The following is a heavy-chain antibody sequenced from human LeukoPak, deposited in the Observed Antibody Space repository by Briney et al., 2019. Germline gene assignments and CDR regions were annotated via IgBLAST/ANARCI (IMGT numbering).Heavy chain of an antibody. CDR2: IYYSGST. CDR1: GGSISSYY. Sequence: SETLSLTCTVSGGSISSYYWSWIRQPPGKGLEWIGYIYYSGSTNYNPSLKSRVTISVDTSKNQFSLKLSSVTAADTAVYYCARERYSYGLVDYWGQGALVTVSS. J-gene: IGHJ4*02. CDR3: ARERYSYGLVDY. D-gene: IGHD5-18*01. V-gene: IGHV4-59*12.